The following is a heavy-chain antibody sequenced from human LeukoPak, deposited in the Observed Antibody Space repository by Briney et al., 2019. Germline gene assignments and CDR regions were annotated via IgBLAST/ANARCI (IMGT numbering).Heavy chain of an antibody. V-gene: IGHV4-4*07. J-gene: IGHJ4*02. Sequence: SETLSLTCTVSGGSISTYYWSWIRQPAEKGLEWIGRIHTSGNSDYNPSLKSRVTMSVDTSKNQFSLKVRSVTAADTAVYYCAREGSATARPFVSNDYWGQGTLVTVSS. CDR2: IHTSGNS. CDR1: GGSISTYY. CDR3: AREGSATARPFVSNDY. D-gene: IGHD6-6*01.